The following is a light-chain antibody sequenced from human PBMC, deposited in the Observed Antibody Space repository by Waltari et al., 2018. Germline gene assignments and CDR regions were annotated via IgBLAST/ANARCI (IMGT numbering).Light chain of an antibody. Sequence: EIVLTQTPGTLSFSPGESATLACRASQSVRGSLAWYQQKAGQAPRLLIYGVSSRATGIPERFSGSGSGTDFSLTISRLEPEDFAVYYCQHYVRLPATFGQGTKVEIK. CDR3: QHYVRLPAT. J-gene: IGKJ1*01. V-gene: IGKV3-20*01. CDR1: QSVRGS. CDR2: GVS.